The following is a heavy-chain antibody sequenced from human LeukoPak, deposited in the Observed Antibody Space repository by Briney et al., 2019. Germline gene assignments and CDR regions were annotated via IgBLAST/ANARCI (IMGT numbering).Heavy chain of an antibody. V-gene: IGHV4-34*01. J-gene: IGHJ4*02. CDR1: GGSFSGYY. CDR3: ASRRRGTYYFDY. CDR2: INHSGST. D-gene: IGHD3-16*01. Sequence: SETLSLTCAVYGGSFSGYYWSWIRQPPGKGLEWIGEINHSGSTNYNPSLKSRVTISVDTSKNQFSLKLSSVTAADTAVYYCASRRRGTYYFDYWGQGTLVTVSS.